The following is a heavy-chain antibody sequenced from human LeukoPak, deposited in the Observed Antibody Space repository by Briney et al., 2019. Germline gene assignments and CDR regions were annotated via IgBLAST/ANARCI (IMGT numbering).Heavy chain of an antibody. CDR1: GGSFSGYY. D-gene: IGHD1-1*01. CDR2: INHSGST. J-gene: IGHJ6*02. V-gene: IGHV4-34*01. CDR3: ARGEVEMDYYGMDV. Sequence: PSETLSLACAVYGGSFSGYYWSWIRQPPGKGLEWIGEINHSGSTNYNPSLKSRVTISVDTSKNQFSLKLSSVTAADTAVYYCARGEVEMDYYGMDVWGQGTTVTVSS.